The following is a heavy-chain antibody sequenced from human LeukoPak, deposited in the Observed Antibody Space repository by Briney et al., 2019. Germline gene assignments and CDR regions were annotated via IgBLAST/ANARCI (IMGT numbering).Heavy chain of an antibody. J-gene: IGHJ5*02. CDR2: INHSGST. D-gene: IGHD6-6*01. CDR3: ARSQRRIPARPQWFDP. V-gene: IGHV4-34*01. CDR1: GTSLSSYC. Sequence: SETLSLTCAVSGTSLSSYCCSWIRQPPEKGLEWVGEINHSGSTNYNPSLKSRVTTSVDTSKNQFSLKPSSVTAADTAVYYCARSQRRIPARPQWFDPWGQGTLVTVSS.